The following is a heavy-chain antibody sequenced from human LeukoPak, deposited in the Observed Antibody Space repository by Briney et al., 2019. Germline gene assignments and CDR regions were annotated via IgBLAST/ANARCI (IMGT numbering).Heavy chain of an antibody. CDR3: AKDRQLGMARYYYYYYMGV. J-gene: IGHJ6*03. Sequence: GGSLRLSCAASGFTFSSYGMHWVRQAPGKGLEWVAFIRYDGSNKYYADSVKGRFTISRDNSKNTLYLQMNSLRAEDTAVYYCAKDRQLGMARYYYYYYMGVWGKGTTVTVSS. D-gene: IGHD7-27*01. CDR2: IRYDGSNK. V-gene: IGHV3-30*02. CDR1: GFTFSSYG.